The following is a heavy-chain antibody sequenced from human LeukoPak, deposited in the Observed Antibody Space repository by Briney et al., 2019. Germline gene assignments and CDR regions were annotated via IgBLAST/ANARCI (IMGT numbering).Heavy chain of an antibody. D-gene: IGHD3-10*01. Sequence: PGGSLRLSCAASGFTFSSHWMHWVRQAPGKGLEWVANIKEDGSERYYVDSVKGRFTISRDNAQNSLYLQMNSLRAEDTAVYYCLSFRVRSKGGQGSLVTVSS. CDR2: IKEDGSER. J-gene: IGHJ4*02. CDR1: GFTFSSHW. CDR3: LSFRVRSK. V-gene: IGHV3-7*03.